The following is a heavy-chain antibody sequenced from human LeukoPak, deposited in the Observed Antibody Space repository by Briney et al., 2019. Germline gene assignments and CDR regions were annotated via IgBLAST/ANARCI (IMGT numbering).Heavy chain of an antibody. D-gene: IGHD1-26*01. CDR3: ARGGLKWELLPARARKSYYFDY. V-gene: IGHV4-59*12. J-gene: IGHJ4*02. CDR2: IYYRVTS. CDR1: GDSISTYY. Sequence: SETLSLTCTVSGDSISTYYWSWIRQPPGKGLEWIGYIYYRVTSDYNPSLKSRVTMSVDMSTRQISLKLSSVTAADTAVYYCARGGLKWELLPARARKSYYFDYWGQGTLVTVSS.